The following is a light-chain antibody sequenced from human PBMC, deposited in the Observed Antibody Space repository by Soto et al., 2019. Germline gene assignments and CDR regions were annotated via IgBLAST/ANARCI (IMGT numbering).Light chain of an antibody. Sequence: QSALTQPASVSGSPGQSITISCTGTTSDVGGYNYVSRYQQHPGKAPKLRIYGVTNRPSALSNRFSGSKSGNTASLTISGLQAEDDADYYCSSSTSSITLSVVFGGGTKLPVL. CDR3: SSSTSSITLSVV. V-gene: IGLV2-14*01. J-gene: IGLJ2*01. CDR1: TSDVGGYNY. CDR2: GVT.